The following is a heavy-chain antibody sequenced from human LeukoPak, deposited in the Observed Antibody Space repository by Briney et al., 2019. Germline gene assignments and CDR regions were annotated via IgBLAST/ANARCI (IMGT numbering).Heavy chain of an antibody. V-gene: IGHV4-4*07. CDR3: ARVDWTTGFDY. CDR2: IYTSGTT. J-gene: IGHJ4*02. D-gene: IGHD3/OR15-3a*01. CDR1: GGSISGYY. Sequence: SETLSLTCTVSGGSISGYYWGWIRQPAGEGLEWIGRIYTSGTTNYNPTLKSRVTMSVDTSKNQFSLKLSSVTAADTAVYYCARVDWTTGFDYWGQGTLVTVSS.